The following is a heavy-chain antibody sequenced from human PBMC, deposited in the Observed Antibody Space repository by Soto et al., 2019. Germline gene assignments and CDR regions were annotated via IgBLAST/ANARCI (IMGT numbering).Heavy chain of an antibody. CDR2: ITCSGDDI. J-gene: IGHJ6*02. CDR1: GLTFTSYS. Sequence: EVQLVESGGGLVKPGESLRLACVASGLTFTSYSMNWVRQAPGRGLEWIVSITCSGDDIYYADSVKGRFTISRDSAKSSLSLEMNRLRDEDPDLYSCANGDCGHTSCYLNDVSYAMAVWSQGTTFAVSS. D-gene: IGHD2-2*01. V-gene: IGHV3-21*06. CDR3: ANGDCGHTSCYLNDVSYAMAV.